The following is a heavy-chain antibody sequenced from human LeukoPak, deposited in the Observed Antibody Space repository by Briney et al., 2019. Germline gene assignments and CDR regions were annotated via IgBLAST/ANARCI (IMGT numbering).Heavy chain of an antibody. CDR2: IQDHGSEK. CDR3: ARHLIYWGSPDS. J-gene: IGHJ4*02. D-gene: IGHD2-21*01. V-gene: IGHV3-7*01. CDR1: GFTFSNYW. Sequence: PGGSLRLSCEGSGFTFSNYWMTWVRQAPRRGLEWVASIQDHGSEKVYVDSVKGRFIISRDNAKNSLSLQMNSLRAEDTAVYYCARHLIYWGSPDSWGQGTLVPVSS.